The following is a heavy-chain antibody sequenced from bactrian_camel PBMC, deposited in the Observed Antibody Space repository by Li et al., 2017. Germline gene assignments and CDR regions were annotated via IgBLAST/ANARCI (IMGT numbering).Heavy chain of an antibody. Sequence: HVQLLESGGGSVQAGGSLRLSCAASGYTYSNYCMGWFRQAPGKEREVVAAIYTGGGTIYYDDSVKGRFTISEDNAKRSVSLEMNSLKPTDTSLYYCAARRGVVDATRPREYDYWGQGTQVTVS. V-gene: IGHV3S1*01. D-gene: IGHD2*01. CDR3: AARRGVVDATRPREYDY. J-gene: IGHJ4*01. CDR1: GYTYSNYC. CDR2: IYTGGGTI.